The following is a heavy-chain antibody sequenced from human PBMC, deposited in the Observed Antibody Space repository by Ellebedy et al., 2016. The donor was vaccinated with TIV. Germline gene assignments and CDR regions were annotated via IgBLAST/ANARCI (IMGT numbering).Heavy chain of an antibody. J-gene: IGHJ4*02. CDR2: IRQDGRER. CDR3: ARGIAAGRYFDY. CDR1: EFTFSSYW. V-gene: IGHV3-7*03. Sequence: GESLKISCAASEFTFSSYWMSWVRQAPGKGLEWVANIRQDGRERYYVDSVRGRFTISRDKAKNALYLQMNRLRSEDTAVYYCARGIAAGRYFDYWGQGTLVTVSS. D-gene: IGHD6-13*01.